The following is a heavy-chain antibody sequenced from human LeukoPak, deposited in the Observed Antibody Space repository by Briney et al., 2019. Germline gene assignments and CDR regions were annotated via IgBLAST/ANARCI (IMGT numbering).Heavy chain of an antibody. J-gene: IGHJ4*02. CDR3: ARMRGYSYGGPFGY. CDR2: INHSGST. CDR1: GWSFSGYY. V-gene: IGHV4-34*01. D-gene: IGHD5-18*01. Sequence: SGTLSLTCAVSGWSFSGYYWSWIRQAPGKGLEWIGEINHSGSTNYNPSLKSRVTISVDTSKKQFSLKLSSVTAADTAVYYCARMRGYSYGGPFGYWGQGTLVTVSS.